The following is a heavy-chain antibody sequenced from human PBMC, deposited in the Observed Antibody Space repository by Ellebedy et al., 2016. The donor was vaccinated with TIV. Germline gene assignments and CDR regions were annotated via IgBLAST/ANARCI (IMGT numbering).Heavy chain of an antibody. Sequence: ASVKVSXKASGYTFTSYYMHWVRQAPGQGLEWMGIINPNGGGATYAQKFQGRVTMTTDTSTSTVYMELSSLRSDDTAVYYCAREVSGSSAYEDYWGQGTLVTV. D-gene: IGHD3-22*01. V-gene: IGHV1-46*01. CDR1: GYTFTSYY. CDR3: AREVSGSSAYEDY. J-gene: IGHJ4*02. CDR2: INPNGGGA.